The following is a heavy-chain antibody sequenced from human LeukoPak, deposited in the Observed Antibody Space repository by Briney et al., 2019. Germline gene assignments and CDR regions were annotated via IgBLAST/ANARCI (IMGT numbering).Heavy chain of an antibody. CDR2: IRGSSGST. J-gene: IGHJ4*02. CDR1: GFTFSSYA. CDR3: AKAGNVLRYFDWFSAPDY. V-gene: IGHV3-23*01. Sequence: GGSLRLSCAASGFTFSSYAMSWVRQAPGKGLEWVSAIRGSSGSTYYADSVKGRFTISRDNSKNTLYLQMNSLRAEDTAVYYCAKAGNVLRYFDWFSAPDYWGQGTLVTVSS. D-gene: IGHD3-9*01.